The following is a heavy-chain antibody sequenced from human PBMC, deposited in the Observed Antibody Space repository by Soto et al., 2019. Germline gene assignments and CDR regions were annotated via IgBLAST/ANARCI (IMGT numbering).Heavy chain of an antibody. CDR2: ILVGGST. D-gene: IGHD2-8*02. Sequence: LRLSCAASGFICSSYDMSWVRQAPGKGLEWVSTILVGGSTHYEDSVKGRFTISRDGSKNTVYLQMNSLTAGDTAVYYCAKATATGGGAFDICGQGTMVTLSS. V-gene: IGHV3-23*01. CDR3: AKATATGGGAFDI. J-gene: IGHJ3*02. CDR1: GFICSSYD.